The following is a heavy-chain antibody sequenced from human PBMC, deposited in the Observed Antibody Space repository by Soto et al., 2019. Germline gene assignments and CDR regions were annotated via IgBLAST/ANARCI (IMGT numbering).Heavy chain of an antibody. Sequence: PGGSLRLSCAVSGFTLSSYAMTWVRQAPGKGLEWVSAISDGDDDDNTYYAASVKGRFTISTYFLKNTLYLQMNSLRTEDTAVYFCARGREYDFWSGYYIEMEYWGQGTQVTVSS. CDR3: ARGREYDFWSGYYIEMEY. D-gene: IGHD3-3*01. CDR2: ISDGDDDDNT. CDR1: GFTLSSYA. J-gene: IGHJ4*02. V-gene: IGHV3-23*01.